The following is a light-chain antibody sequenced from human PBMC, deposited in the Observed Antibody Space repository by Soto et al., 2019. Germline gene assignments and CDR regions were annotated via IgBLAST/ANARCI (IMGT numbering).Light chain of an antibody. CDR3: SSYTTSSTQV. J-gene: IGLJ1*01. CDR1: SSDIGAYKH. CDR2: EVS. Sequence: QSVLTQPASVSGSPGQSITISCTGTSSDIGAYKHVSWYQQHPGKAPKLMIYEVSNRPSGVSNRFSGSKSGNTASLTISGLQAEDEADYYCSSYTTSSTQVSGNGTKVTVL. V-gene: IGLV2-14*01.